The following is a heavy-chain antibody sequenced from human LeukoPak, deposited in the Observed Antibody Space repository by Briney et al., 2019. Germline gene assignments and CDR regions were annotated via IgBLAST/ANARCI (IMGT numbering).Heavy chain of an antibody. V-gene: IGHV4-59*08. D-gene: IGHD1-1*01. J-gene: IGHJ3*02. Sequence: PSETLSLTCTVSGGSISSYYWSWIRQPPGKGLEWIGSIYHSGSTYYNPSLKSRVTISVDTSKNQFSLKLSSVTAADTAVYYCARHNWNDGAFDIWGQGTMVTVSS. CDR2: IYHSGST. CDR3: ARHNWNDGAFDI. CDR1: GGSISSYY.